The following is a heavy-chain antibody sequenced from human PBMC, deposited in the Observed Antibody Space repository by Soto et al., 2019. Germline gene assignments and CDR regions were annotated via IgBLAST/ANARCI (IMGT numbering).Heavy chain of an antibody. V-gene: IGHV1-18*04. D-gene: IGHD3-16*01. Sequence: QLQLLQSGPEVKNHGASAKVSCKASGDSFANYGITWVRQAPGQALEWMGWITASNGNTHYTQNLQGRVTMTTDTSTNTAYLELWRLRSDDTAVYYCARAFSYGSFWYFDLWGRGTLVTVSS. CDR3: ARAFSYGSFWYFDL. CDR1: GDSFANYG. J-gene: IGHJ2*01. CDR2: ITASNGNT.